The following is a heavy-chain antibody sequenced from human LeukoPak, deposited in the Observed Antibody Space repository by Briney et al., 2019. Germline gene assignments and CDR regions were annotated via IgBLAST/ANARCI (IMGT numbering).Heavy chain of an antibody. CDR3: ATIGDRRTGELYRIDY. Sequence: GGSLRLSCAASGFTFSGSAMSWVRQAPGKGLEWVAVVSYDGSNKYYADSVKGRFTISRDNSKNTLYLQMNSLRAEDAAIYYCATIGDRRTGELYRIDYWGQGTLVTVSS. D-gene: IGHD7-27*01. V-gene: IGHV3-30-3*01. CDR2: VSYDGSNK. CDR1: GFTFSGSA. J-gene: IGHJ4*02.